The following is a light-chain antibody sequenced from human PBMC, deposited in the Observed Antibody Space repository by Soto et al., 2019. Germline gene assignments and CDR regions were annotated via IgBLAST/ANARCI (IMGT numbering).Light chain of an antibody. CDR1: QSVRNN. CDR3: QQYNNWPPLYT. Sequence: EIVMTQSPATLSVSPGERATRSCRASQSVRNNLAWYQQKPGQAPRLLIYDASTRATGIPARFSGSGSGTEFTLTITSLQSEDFAIYSCQQYNNWPPLYTFGQGTKLEIK. V-gene: IGKV3-15*01. J-gene: IGKJ2*01. CDR2: DAS.